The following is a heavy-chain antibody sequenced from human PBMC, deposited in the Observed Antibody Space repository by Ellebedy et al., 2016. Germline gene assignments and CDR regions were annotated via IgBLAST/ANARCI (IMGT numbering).Heavy chain of an antibody. D-gene: IGHD1-26*01. CDR3: AKKGPDMSSGGAVDN. V-gene: IGHV3-30*18. CDR2: ISHRGDNV. J-gene: IGHJ4*02. Sequence: GESLKISXAASGFTFSNYGMHWVRQAPGKGLEWVAYISHRGDNVKYGDSVKGRFIISRDNSKNTMSLQMNSLRAEDTAVYYCAKKGPDMSSGGAVDNWGQGTLVTVSS. CDR1: GFTFSNYG.